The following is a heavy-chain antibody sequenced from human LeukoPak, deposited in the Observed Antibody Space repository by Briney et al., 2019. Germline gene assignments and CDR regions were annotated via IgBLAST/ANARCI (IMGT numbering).Heavy chain of an antibody. D-gene: IGHD7-27*01. Sequence: GASVKVSCKASGYTFTSYYMHWVRQAPGQGLEWMGIINPSGGSTSYAQKFQGRVTMTRDTSTSTVYMELSSLRSEDTAVYYCARPPSSNWGSRHAFDIWGQGTMVTVSS. CDR3: ARPPSSNWGSRHAFDI. CDR2: INPSGGST. J-gene: IGHJ3*02. V-gene: IGHV1-46*01. CDR1: GYTFTSYY.